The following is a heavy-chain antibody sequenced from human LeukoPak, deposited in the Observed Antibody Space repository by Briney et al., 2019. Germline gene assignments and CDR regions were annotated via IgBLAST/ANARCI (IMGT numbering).Heavy chain of an antibody. CDR2: INPSGGST. CDR3: ARSSGRSPNRDYMDV. Sequence: GASVKVSCKASGYTFTSYYMHWVRQAPGQGLEWMGIINPSGGSTSYAQKFQGRVTMTRDTSTSTVYMELSSLRAEDTAVYYCARSSGRSPNRDYMDVWGKGTTVTISS. J-gene: IGHJ6*03. D-gene: IGHD1-14*01. V-gene: IGHV1-46*01. CDR1: GYTFTSYY.